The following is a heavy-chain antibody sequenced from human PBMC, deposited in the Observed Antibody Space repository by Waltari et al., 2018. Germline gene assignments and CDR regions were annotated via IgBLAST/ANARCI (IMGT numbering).Heavy chain of an antibody. CDR3: AKEDQLLCFDY. V-gene: IGHV3-30-3*02. CDR1: GFTFSSYA. CDR2: ISYDGSNK. J-gene: IGHJ4*02. D-gene: IGHD2-2*01. Sequence: QVQLVESGGGVVQPGRSLRLSCAASGFTFSSYAMHWVRQAPGKGLEWVAVISYDGSNKYYADSVKGRFTISRDNAKNSLYLQMNSLRAEDTALYYCAKEDQLLCFDYWGQGTLVTVSS.